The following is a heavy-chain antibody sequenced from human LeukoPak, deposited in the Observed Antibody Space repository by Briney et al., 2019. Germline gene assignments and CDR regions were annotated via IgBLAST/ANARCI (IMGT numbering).Heavy chain of an antibody. Sequence: GGSLRLSCGASGFTFSSYSMIWLRQAPGKGLEWVSSISSLSNYIYYEDSEKGRFTISRDYAKNSLYLQLNSLRAEDTAVYYCARDWGNWDFDYWGKGTLVIVSS. CDR1: GFTFSSYS. V-gene: IGHV3-21*01. CDR2: ISSLSNYI. D-gene: IGHD1-1*01. J-gene: IGHJ4*02. CDR3: ARDWGNWDFDY.